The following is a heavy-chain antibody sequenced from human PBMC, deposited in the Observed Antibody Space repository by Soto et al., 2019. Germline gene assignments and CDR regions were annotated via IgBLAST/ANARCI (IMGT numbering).Heavy chain of an antibody. CDR3: AKGGRMVRGDYFDY. V-gene: IGHV3-30*18. CDR2: ISYDGSKK. Sequence: ESGGGVVQPGRSLGLTCAASGFTFSSYDMHWVRQAPGKGLEWVAVISYDGSKKYYADSVKGRFTISRDNSKNTLYLQMNSLRAEDTAVYYCAKGGRMVRGDYFDYWGQGTLVTVSS. J-gene: IGHJ4*02. D-gene: IGHD3-10*01. CDR1: GFTFSSYD.